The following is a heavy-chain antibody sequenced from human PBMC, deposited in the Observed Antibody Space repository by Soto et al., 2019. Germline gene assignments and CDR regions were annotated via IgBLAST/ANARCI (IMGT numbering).Heavy chain of an antibody. J-gene: IGHJ4*02. CDR1: GFTFSSYA. CDR2: ISYDGSNK. D-gene: IGHD5-12*01. Sequence: PGGSLRLSCAASGFTFSSYAMHWVRQAPGKGLEWVAVISYDGSNKYYADSVKGRFTISRDNSKNTLYLQMNSLRAEDTAVYYCASPGHPRRGYDSWHFDYWGQGTLVTVSS. CDR3: ASPGHPRRGYDSWHFDY. V-gene: IGHV3-30-3*01.